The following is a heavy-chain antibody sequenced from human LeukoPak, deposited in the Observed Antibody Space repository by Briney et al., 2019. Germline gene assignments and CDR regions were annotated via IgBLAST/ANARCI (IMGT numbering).Heavy chain of an antibody. Sequence: SETLSLTCAVSGYSISSGYYWGWIRQPPGKGLEWIGSIYHSGSTYYNPSLKSRVTISVDTSKNQFSLKLSSVTAADTAVYYCARSYYYYDSSGYSYAFDIWGQGTMVTVSP. D-gene: IGHD3-22*01. CDR2: IYHSGST. CDR3: ARSYYYYDSSGYSYAFDI. V-gene: IGHV4-38-2*01. J-gene: IGHJ3*02. CDR1: GYSISSGYY.